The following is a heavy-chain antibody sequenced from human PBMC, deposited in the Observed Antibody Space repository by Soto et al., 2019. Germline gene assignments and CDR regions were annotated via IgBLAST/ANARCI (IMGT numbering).Heavy chain of an antibody. Sequence: GSLRLSCAASGFTFSSYAMSWVRQAPGKGLEWVSAISGSGVSTYYADSVKGRFTIFRDNSKNTLYLQMNSLRAEDTAVYYCAKSPGMYYYDSSGYYHYDYWGQGTLVTVSS. CDR3: AKSPGMYYYDSSGYYHYDY. D-gene: IGHD3-22*01. CDR2: ISGSGVST. V-gene: IGHV3-23*01. CDR1: GFTFSSYA. J-gene: IGHJ4*02.